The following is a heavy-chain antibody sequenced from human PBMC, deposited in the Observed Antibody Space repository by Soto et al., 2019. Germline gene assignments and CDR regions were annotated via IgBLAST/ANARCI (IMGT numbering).Heavy chain of an antibody. D-gene: IGHD3-10*01. J-gene: IGHJ1*01. Sequence: PGGSLRLSCATSGFTFSSYAMSWVRQAPGKGLMWVSSISENGGSTTYADSVKGRFTISRDNARNTLYLQMNGLRVEDTAIYYCAREYYSSGTHWGQGTLVTVST. CDR1: GFTFSSYA. CDR2: ISENGGST. CDR3: AREYYSSGTH. V-gene: IGHV3-74*01.